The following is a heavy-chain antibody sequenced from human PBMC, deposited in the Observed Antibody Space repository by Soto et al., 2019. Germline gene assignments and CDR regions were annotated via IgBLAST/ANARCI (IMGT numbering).Heavy chain of an antibody. Sequence: EVQLVESGGGLVQPGGSLRLSCAASGFTFSSYSMNWVRQAPGKGLEWVSYISSSSSTIYYADSVKVRFTISRDNANNSLYLKMNSLRAEDTAVYYCARERYCSSTSCYWDYSNYIPNWFDHWGQGTLVTVSS. D-gene: IGHD2-2*01. CDR2: ISSSSSTI. V-gene: IGHV3-48*01. CDR1: GFTFSSYS. CDR3: ARERYCSSTSCYWDYSNYIPNWFDH. J-gene: IGHJ5*02.